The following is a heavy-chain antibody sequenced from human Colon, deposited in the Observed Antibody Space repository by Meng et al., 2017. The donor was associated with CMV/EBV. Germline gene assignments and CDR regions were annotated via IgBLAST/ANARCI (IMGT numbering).Heavy chain of an antibody. J-gene: IGHJ4*02. V-gene: IGHV1-18*01. Sequence: KASGYRLSSYGFSWVRQAPGQGLEWMGWIGAHTGNTNYAQKFQDRVTMTTDMSTSTAYMELRSLRSDDTAVYYCARDKGGYAGGGDHWGQGTLVTVSS. CDR3: ARDKGGYAGGGDH. CDR1: GYRLSSYG. D-gene: IGHD5-12*01. CDR2: IGAHTGNT.